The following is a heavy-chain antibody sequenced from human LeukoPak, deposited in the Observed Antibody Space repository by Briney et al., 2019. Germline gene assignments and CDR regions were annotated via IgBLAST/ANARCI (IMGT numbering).Heavy chain of an antibody. Sequence: SETLSLTCTVSGGSISSYYWSWLRQPPGKGLEWIGYIYYSGSTNYNPSLKSRVTISVDTSKNQFSLKLSSVTAADTAVYYCAGLYCSGGSCSFDYWGQGTLVTVSS. V-gene: IGHV4-59*01. J-gene: IGHJ4*02. CDR1: GGSISSYY. CDR2: IYYSGST. D-gene: IGHD2-15*01. CDR3: AGLYCSGGSCSFDY.